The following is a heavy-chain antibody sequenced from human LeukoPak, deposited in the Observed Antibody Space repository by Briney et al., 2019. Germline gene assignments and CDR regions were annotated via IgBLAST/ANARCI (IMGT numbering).Heavy chain of an antibody. CDR2: INAGNGNT. CDR3: ARGSFSIYHDMDV. CDR1: GYTFTNYG. J-gene: IGHJ6*02. Sequence: GASVKVSCKASGYTFTNYGMNWVRQAPGQRLEWMGWINAGNGNTKYSQKFQGRVTISRDTSASTAYMELSSLRSEDTAVYYCARGSFSIYHDMDVWGQGTTVTVSS. V-gene: IGHV1-3*01. D-gene: IGHD2/OR15-2a*01.